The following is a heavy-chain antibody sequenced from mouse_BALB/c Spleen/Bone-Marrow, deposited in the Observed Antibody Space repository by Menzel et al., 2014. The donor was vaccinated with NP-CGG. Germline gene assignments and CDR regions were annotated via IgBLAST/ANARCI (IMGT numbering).Heavy chain of an antibody. CDR1: GYAFSSSW. Sequence: QVQLQQSGPELVKPGASVKISCKASGYAFSSSWMNWVKQRLGQGLEWIGRIFPGDGDTYYNGKFKGKAKLNAVKSSSTAYMQLSSLTSVDSAVYFCARSDGYRAMDYWGQGTSVTVSS. D-gene: IGHD2-3*01. CDR2: IFPGDGDT. V-gene: IGHV1-82*01. CDR3: ARSDGYRAMDY. J-gene: IGHJ4*01.